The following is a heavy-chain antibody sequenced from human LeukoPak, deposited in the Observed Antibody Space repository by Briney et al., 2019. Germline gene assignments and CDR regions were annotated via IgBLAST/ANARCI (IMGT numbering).Heavy chain of an antibody. CDR2: IIPIFGTA. V-gene: IGHV1-69*13. J-gene: IGHJ3*02. Sequence: SVKVSCKASGGTFTSYAISWVRQAPGQGLEWMGGIIPIFGTANYAQKFQGRITITADESTSTAYMELSRLRSEDTAVYYCARDIYHTYYYDSSGYGEAFDIWGQGTMVTVSS. CDR3: ARDIYHTYYYDSSGYGEAFDI. D-gene: IGHD3-22*01. CDR1: GGTFTSYA.